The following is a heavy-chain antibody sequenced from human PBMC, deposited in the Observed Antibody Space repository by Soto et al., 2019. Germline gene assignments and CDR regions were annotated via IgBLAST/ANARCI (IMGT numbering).Heavy chain of an antibody. CDR1: GGTFSSYA. CDR2: IIPIFGTA. V-gene: IGHV1-69*01. D-gene: IGHD2-15*01. CDR3: AVALDIVLVVAATRGYWFDP. Sequence: QVQLVQSGAEVKKPGSSVKVSCKASGGTFSSYAISWVRQAPGQGLEWMGGIIPIFGTANYAQKFQGRVTITADESTSTDYMELSSLRSEDTAVYYCAVALDIVLVVAATRGYWFDPWGQGTLVTVSS. J-gene: IGHJ5*02.